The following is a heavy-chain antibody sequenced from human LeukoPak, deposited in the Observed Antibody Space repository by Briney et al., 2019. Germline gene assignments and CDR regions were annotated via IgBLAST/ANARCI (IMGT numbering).Heavy chain of an antibody. CDR2: IIPIIGTA. CDR3: ARSERGYSYGPIDY. J-gene: IGHJ4*02. D-gene: IGHD5-18*01. CDR1: GGTFSSYA. Sequence: SVKVSCKASGGTFSSYAISWVRQAPGQGLEWMGGIIPIIGTANYAQKFQGRVTITTDESTSTAYMELSSLRSEDTAVYYCARSERGYSYGPIDYWGQGTLVAVSS. V-gene: IGHV1-69*05.